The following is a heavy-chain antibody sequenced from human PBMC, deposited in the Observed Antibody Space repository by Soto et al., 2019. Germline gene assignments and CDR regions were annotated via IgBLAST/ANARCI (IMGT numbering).Heavy chain of an antibody. CDR1: GFTFSSYA. V-gene: IGHV3-23*01. Sequence: EVQLLESGGGLVQPGGSLRLSCAASGFTFSSYAMSWVRQAPGKGLEWVSAISGSGGSTYYADSVKGRFTISRDNSKNKPYQQMNSLRAEDTAVYYCAKVADYGGYGRLYYYYMDVWGKGTTVTVSS. J-gene: IGHJ6*03. D-gene: IGHD4-17*01. CDR2: ISGSGGST. CDR3: AKVADYGGYGRLYYYYMDV.